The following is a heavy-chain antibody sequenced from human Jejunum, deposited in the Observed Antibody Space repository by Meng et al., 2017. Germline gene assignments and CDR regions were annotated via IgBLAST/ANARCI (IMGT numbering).Heavy chain of an antibody. CDR1: GFTFDDFA. CDR2: VCWNSGNI. CDR3: VKDGNLDCSGGRCNEAYFDY. V-gene: IGHV3-9*01. J-gene: IGHJ4*02. Sequence: GGSLRLSCAVSGFTFDDFAMHWVRQAPGKGLEWVSGVCWNSGNIRYADSVMGRFTISRDNARNYVHLQMNSLRAEDTALYYCVKDGNLDCSGGRCNEAYFDYWGQGTVVTVSS. D-gene: IGHD2-15*01.